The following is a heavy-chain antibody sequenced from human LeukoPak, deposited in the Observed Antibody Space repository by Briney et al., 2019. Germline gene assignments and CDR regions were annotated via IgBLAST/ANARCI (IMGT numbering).Heavy chain of an antibody. D-gene: IGHD2-15*01. CDR1: GGSFSGYY. Sequence: PSETLSLTCAVYGGSFSGYYWSWIRQPPGKGLDWVGEINHGGSTNYNPSLKSRVTISVDTSKNQFSLKLSSVTAADTAVYYCARVIVASYWFDPWGQGTLVTVSS. CDR3: ARVIVASYWFDP. J-gene: IGHJ5*02. CDR2: INHGGST. V-gene: IGHV4-34*01.